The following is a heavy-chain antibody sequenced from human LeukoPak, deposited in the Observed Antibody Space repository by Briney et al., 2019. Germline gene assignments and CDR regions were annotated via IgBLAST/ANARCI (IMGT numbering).Heavy chain of an antibody. Sequence: SVKVSCKASGGTFSSYAISWVRQAPGQGLEWMGRIIPILGIANYAQKFQGRVTITADKSTSTAYMELSSLRSEDTAVYYCARDPNYSVGPNWFDPWGPGTTVTVSS. J-gene: IGHJ5*02. CDR2: IIPILGIA. CDR1: GGTFSSYA. D-gene: IGHD4/OR15-4a*01. V-gene: IGHV1-69*04. CDR3: ARDPNYSVGPNWFDP.